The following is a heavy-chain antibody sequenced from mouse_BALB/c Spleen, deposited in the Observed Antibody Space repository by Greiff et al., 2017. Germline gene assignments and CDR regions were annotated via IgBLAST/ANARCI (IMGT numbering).Heavy chain of an antibody. Sequence: VQLVESGAELARPGASVKMSCKASGYTFTSYSMHWVKQRPGQGLEWIGYINPSSGYTNYNQKFKDKATLTADKSSSTAYMQLSSLTSEDSAVYYCARRRITTWGLNAMDYWGQGTSVTVSA. CDR2: INPSSGYT. CDR1: GYTFTSYS. CDR3: ARRRITTWGLNAMDY. D-gene: IGHD2-4*01. J-gene: IGHJ4*01. V-gene: IGHV1-4*01.